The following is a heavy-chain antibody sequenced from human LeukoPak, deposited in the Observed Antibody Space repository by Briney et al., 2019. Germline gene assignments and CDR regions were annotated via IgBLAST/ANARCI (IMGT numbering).Heavy chain of an antibody. D-gene: IGHD1-1*01. V-gene: IGHV3-7*01. CDR1: GFTLSSSW. CDR2: IKQDGSQK. Sequence: GGSLRLSCTASGFTLSSSWMSWVRQPPGRGLEWVASIKQDGSQKYYVDSVKGRFTISRDNAKNSLYLQMNSLRAEGTAVYYCARLFRDVTTFDYWGQGTLVTVSS. CDR3: ARLFRDVTTFDY. J-gene: IGHJ4*02.